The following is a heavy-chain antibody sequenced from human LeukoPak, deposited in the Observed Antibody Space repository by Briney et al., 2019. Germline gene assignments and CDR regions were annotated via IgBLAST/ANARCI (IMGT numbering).Heavy chain of an antibody. CDR3: ARRKGLWMHSFDL. J-gene: IGHJ4*02. D-gene: IGHD3-3*01. CDR2: IYPGDSHT. Sequence: GGSLKIPCQGSGCSFPTFWIGWVRQMPGRGMEWMGIIYPGDSHTRYSPSFRGQVNISVDKSINSAYLQWSSLKAWDSAMDYCARRKGLWMHSFDLWGVGTLVTVSS. CDR1: GCSFPTFW. V-gene: IGHV5-51*01.